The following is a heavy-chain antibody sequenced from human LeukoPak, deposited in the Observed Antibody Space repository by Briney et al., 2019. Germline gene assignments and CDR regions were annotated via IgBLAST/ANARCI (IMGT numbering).Heavy chain of an antibody. J-gene: IGHJ4*02. D-gene: IGHD6-13*01. V-gene: IGHV1-46*01. CDR3: ARGTLRYSSSWYSPADY. CDR1: GYTFTSYY. Sequence: ASVKVSCKASGYTFTSYYMHWVRQAPGQGLEWMGIINPSGGSTSCAQKFQGRVTMTRDTSTSTVYMELSSLRSEDTAVYYCARGTLRYSSSWYSPADYWGQGTLVTVSS. CDR2: INPSGGST.